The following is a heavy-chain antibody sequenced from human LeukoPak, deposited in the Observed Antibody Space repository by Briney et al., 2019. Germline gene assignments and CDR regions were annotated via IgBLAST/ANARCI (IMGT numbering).Heavy chain of an antibody. CDR2: IKQDGSEK. CDR1: GFTFSSYW. Sequence: GGSLRLSCAASGFTFSSYWMSWVRQVSGKGLEWVANIKQDGSEKYYGDSVKGRFTISRDNAKNFLYLQMHSLRADDAAVYYCARTMKEVRYFDYWGQGTLVTVSS. J-gene: IGHJ4*02. V-gene: IGHV3-7*03. D-gene: IGHD2-21*01. CDR3: ARTMKEVRYFDY.